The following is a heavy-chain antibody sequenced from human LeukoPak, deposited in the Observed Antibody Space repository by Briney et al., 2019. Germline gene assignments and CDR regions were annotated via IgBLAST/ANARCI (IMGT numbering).Heavy chain of an antibody. CDR2: IKEDGSER. CDR3: ARHFYYDTGYYLRPFDS. J-gene: IGHJ4*02. CDR1: AFIFSGHW. D-gene: IGHD3-22*01. V-gene: IGHV3-7*03. Sequence: GGSLRLSCEGSAFIFSGHWMNWVRQTPGKGLEWVASIKEDGSERQYVDSVKGRFSISRDNTKGSLFLQLNSLRAEDTAVYYCARHFYYDTGYYLRPFDSWGQGTLVTVSS.